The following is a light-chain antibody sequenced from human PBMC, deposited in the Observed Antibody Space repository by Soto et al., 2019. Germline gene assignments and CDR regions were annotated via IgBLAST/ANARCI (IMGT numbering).Light chain of an antibody. CDR1: SSDVGGYNY. CDR3: SSYKSSSTLYV. CDR2: EVS. V-gene: IGLV2-14*01. Sequence: QSVLTQPASVSGSPGQSITISCTGTSSDVGGYNYVSWYQQHPGKAPKLMIYEVSNRPSGVSNRFSGSKSGNTASLTISGLQAEDDADYYCSSYKSSSTLYVFGTGT. J-gene: IGLJ1*01.